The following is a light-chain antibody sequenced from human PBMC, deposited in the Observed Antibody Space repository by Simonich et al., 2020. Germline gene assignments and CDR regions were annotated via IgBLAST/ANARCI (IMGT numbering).Light chain of an antibody. CDR3: CSYAGSSTVV. CDR1: SSDVGSYNL. J-gene: IGLJ2*01. V-gene: IGLV2-23*01. CDR2: EGS. Sequence: QSALTQPASVSGSPGQLITISCTGTSSDVGSYNLVSWYQQHPGKAPKLMIYEGSKLPSGGSNRFSGSKSGNTASLTISGLQAEDEADYYCCSYAGSSTVVFGGGTKLTVL.